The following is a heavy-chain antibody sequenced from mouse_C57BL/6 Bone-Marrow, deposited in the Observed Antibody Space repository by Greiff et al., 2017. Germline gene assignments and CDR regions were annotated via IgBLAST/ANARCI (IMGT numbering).Heavy chain of an antibody. V-gene: IGHV1-81*01. D-gene: IGHD2-4*01. J-gene: IGHJ3*01. CDR3: AREGLRHAWFAY. CDR1: GYTFTSYG. CDR2: IYPRSGNT. Sequence: VHLVESGAELARPGASVKLSCKASGYTFTSYGISWVKQRTGQGLEWIGEIYPRSGNTYYNEKFKGKATLTADKSSSTAYMELRSLTSEDSAVYFCAREGLRHAWFAYWGQGTLVTVSA.